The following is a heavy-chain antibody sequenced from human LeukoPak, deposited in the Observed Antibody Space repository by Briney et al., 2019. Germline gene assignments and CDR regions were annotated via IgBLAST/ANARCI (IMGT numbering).Heavy chain of an antibody. D-gene: IGHD6-25*01. CDR3: ARLAAQDAFGI. J-gene: IGHJ3*02. Sequence: PGGSLRLSCAASGFTFSSYSMNWVHQAPGKGLEWVSSISSSSSYIYYADSVKGRFTISRDNAKNSLYLQMNSLRAEDTAVYYCARLAAQDAFGIWGQGTMVTVSS. CDR1: GFTFSSYS. V-gene: IGHV3-21*01. CDR2: ISSSSSYI.